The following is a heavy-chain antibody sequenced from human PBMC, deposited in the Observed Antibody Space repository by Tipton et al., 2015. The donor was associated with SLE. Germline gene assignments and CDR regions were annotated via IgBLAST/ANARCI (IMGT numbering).Heavy chain of an antibody. J-gene: IGHJ3*02. CDR2: INHSGST. D-gene: IGHD6-19*01. CDR1: GGSFSGYY. CDR3: AREGFAAVAGTKNGFDI. Sequence: TLSLTCAVYGGSFSGYYWSWIRQPPGKGLEWIGEINHSGSTNYNPSLKSRVPISVDTSKNQFSLKLSSVTAADTAVYYCAREGFAAVAGTKNGFDIWGQGTMVTVSS. V-gene: IGHV4-34*01.